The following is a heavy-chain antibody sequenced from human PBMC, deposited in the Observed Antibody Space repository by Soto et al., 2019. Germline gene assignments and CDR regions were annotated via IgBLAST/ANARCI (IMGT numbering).Heavy chain of an antibody. V-gene: IGHV3-30*03. J-gene: IGHJ3*02. CDR2: ISHDGTNS. CDR1: VFTLSSYG. CDR3: AIDLFAVSISRHAAFNI. D-gene: IGHD2-21*01. Sequence: PGGSLRLSCAASVFTLSSYGIHCVRHAPDKGLEWVAVISHDGTNSDAADSVKGRFTISRDNSKNTLYLQMNSLRAEDTAVYYCAIDLFAVSISRHAAFNIWGHGTMVPV.